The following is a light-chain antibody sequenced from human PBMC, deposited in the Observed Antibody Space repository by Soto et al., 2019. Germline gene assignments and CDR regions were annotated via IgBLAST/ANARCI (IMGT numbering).Light chain of an antibody. CDR2: DAS. CDR1: QSISSY. Sequence: EIVLTQSPAPLSLCPGERATPSCRASQSISSYLDWYQQKPGQAPRLLIYDASNRATGIPARFSGSGSGTDFTLTISSLEPEDFAVYYCQQRSNWPITFGQGTRLEIK. J-gene: IGKJ5*01. V-gene: IGKV3-11*01. CDR3: QQRSNWPIT.